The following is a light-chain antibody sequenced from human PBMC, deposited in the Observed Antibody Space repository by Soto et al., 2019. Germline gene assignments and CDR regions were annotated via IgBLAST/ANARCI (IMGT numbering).Light chain of an antibody. CDR2: GAS. V-gene: IGKV3D-20*02. Sequence: IVLTQSPGTLSLSPGERATLSCRASQSVSSNYLAWYQQKPGQAPRLLIYGASSRATGIPDRFSGSGSGTDFTLTNSRLEREDFEGYYCQQRGKWPRFTFGPGTKGDIK. J-gene: IGKJ3*01. CDR1: QSVSSNY. CDR3: QQRGKWPRFT.